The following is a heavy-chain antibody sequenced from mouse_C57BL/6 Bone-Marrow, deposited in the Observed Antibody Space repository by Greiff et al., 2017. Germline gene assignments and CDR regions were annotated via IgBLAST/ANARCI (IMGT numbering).Heavy chain of an antibody. J-gene: IGHJ4*01. V-gene: IGHV5-6*01. Sequence: EVQLVESGGDLVKPGGSLKLSCAASGFTFSSYGMSWVRQTPDKRLEWVATISSGGSYTYYPDSVKGRFTISRDNAKNTLYLQMSSLKSEDTAMYYCARQGYYYARDYWGQGTSVTVSS. CDR2: ISSGGSYT. CDR3: ARQGYYYARDY. CDR1: GFTFSSYG.